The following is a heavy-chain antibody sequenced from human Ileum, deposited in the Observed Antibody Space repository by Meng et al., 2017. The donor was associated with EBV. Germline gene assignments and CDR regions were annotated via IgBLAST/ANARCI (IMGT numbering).Heavy chain of an antibody. CDR1: VNSLGRTDW. CDR2: IYYSRST. D-gene: IGHD3-22*01. J-gene: IGHJ4*02. V-gene: IGHV4-28*01. CDR3: ARNVPGTSAYYD. Sequence: VTVRGYGQGRGKPSDALSLSSAVSVNSLGRTDWWGWIRPPPGKGLGWIGFIYYSRSTSYTPSLKSRVTMSVDTTNNKFSLNLNSVTAVDTAVYYCARNVPGTSAYYDWGQGTLVTVSS.